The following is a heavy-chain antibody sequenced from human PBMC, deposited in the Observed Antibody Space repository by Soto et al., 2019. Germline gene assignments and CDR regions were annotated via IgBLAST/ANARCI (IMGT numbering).Heavy chain of an antibody. CDR1: GYTFASYY. Sequence: ASVKVSCKASGYTFASYYMHWVRQAPGQGLEWMGIINPSGGSTSYAQKFQGRVTMTRDTSTSTVYMELSSLRSEDTAVYYCAREVAVAGGNDAFDIWGQGTMVTVSS. CDR3: AREVAVAGGNDAFDI. D-gene: IGHD6-19*01. J-gene: IGHJ3*02. CDR2: INPSGGST. V-gene: IGHV1-46*01.